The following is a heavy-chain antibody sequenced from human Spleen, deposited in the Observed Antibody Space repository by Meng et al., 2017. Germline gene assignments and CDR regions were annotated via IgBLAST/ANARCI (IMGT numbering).Heavy chain of an antibody. CDR1: GASVSSGSYY. D-gene: IGHD3-10*01. CDR3: ARDSHSKSYFNPDNHFYGMDV. V-gene: IGHV4-61*01. J-gene: IGHJ6*02. Sequence: GSLRLSCTVSGASVSSGSYYWSWIRQPPGKGLEWIGYIYHSGSSSYNPSLKSRVTISVDTSENQFFLKLSSVTAADTAVYFCARDSHSKSYFNPDNHFYGMDVWGQGTTVTVSS. CDR2: IYHSGSS.